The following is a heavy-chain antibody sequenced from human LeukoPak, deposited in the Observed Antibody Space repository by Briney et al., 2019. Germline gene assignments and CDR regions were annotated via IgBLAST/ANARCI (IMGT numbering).Heavy chain of an antibody. V-gene: IGHV3-74*01. CDR1: GFTFSTYW. CDR2: IKSDGST. Sequence: GGSLRLSCAASGFTFSTYWMHWVRQAPGRGLVWVSRIKSDGSTNYADSVKGRFTISRDNANNTLSLQMNSLRPEDTGVYYCARAPSEIGGYYPEYFRHWGQGPLVTVSS. D-gene: IGHD3-22*01. CDR3: ARAPSEIGGYYPEYFRH. J-gene: IGHJ1*01.